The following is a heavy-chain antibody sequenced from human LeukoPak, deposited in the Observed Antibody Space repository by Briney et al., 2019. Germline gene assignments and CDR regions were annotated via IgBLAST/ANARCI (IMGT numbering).Heavy chain of an antibody. J-gene: IGHJ5*02. V-gene: IGHV1-58*01. CDR3: AAGRGRYCSSTSCSLVVSWFDP. Sequence: PVQRSCKASGLTFTRSAVQGVRQARGQRREWIGWILVGSGNTNYAQKFQERVTITKDMSTSTAYMELSSLRSEDTAVYYCAAGRGRYCSSTSCSLVVSWFDPWGQGTLVTVSS. D-gene: IGHD2-2*01. CDR2: ILVGSGNT. CDR1: GLTFTRSA.